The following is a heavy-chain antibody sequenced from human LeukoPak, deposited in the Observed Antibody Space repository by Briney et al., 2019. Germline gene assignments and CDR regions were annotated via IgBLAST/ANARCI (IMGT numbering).Heavy chain of an antibody. V-gene: IGHV3-23*01. CDR2: ISSTGGTT. J-gene: IGHJ6*03. CDR1: GITFSSYG. Sequence: GGTLRLSCAASGITFSSYGMSWVRQAPGKGLEWVSSISSTGGTTYYADSVKGRFTISRDNSKNTLYLQMNSLRAEDTAIYYCAKDLYYYYYMDVWGKGTTVTISS. CDR3: AKDLYYYYYMDV.